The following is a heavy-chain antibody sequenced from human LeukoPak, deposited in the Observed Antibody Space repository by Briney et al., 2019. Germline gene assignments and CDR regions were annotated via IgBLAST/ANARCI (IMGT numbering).Heavy chain of an antibody. CDR1: GGTFSSYA. J-gene: IGHJ4*02. D-gene: IGHD5-18*01. V-gene: IGHV1-69*05. CDR3: ASGGYSYGYLNDY. CDR2: IIPTFGTA. Sequence: SVKVSCKASGGTFSSYAISWVRQAPGQGLEWMGGIIPTFGTANYAQKFQGRVTITTDESTSTAYMELSSLRSEDTAVYYCASGGYSYGYLNDYWGQGTLVTVSS.